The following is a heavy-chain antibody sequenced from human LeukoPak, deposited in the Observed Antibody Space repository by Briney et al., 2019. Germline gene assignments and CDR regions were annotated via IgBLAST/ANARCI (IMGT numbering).Heavy chain of an antibody. CDR1: GFSFGSYW. J-gene: IGHJ6*04. V-gene: IGHV3-7*01. Sequence: PGGSLRLFCAASGFSFGSYWMNWVRQAPGKGLEWVAAIKQAGTQKFYVDSVKGRFTISRDNAKNSLYLQMNSLRAEDTAVYYCAELGITMIGGVWGRGTTVTISS. CDR3: AELGITMIGGV. CDR2: IKQAGTQK. D-gene: IGHD3-10*02.